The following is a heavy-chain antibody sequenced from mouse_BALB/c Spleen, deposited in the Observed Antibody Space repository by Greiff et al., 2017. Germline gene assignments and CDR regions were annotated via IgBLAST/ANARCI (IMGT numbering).Heavy chain of an antibody. J-gene: IGHJ3*01. CDR1: GFSLTGYG. V-gene: IGHV2-9*02. Sequence: VKVVESGPGLVAPSQSLSITCTVSGFSLTGYGVHWVRQPPGKGLEWLGVIWAGGSTNYNSALMSRLSISKDNSKCQVFLQMNSLQTDDTAMYYCARDLLDARAHGGFAYWGQGTLLTVSA. CDR2: IWAGGST. CDR3: ARDLLDARAHGGFAY. D-gene: IGHD1-1*01.